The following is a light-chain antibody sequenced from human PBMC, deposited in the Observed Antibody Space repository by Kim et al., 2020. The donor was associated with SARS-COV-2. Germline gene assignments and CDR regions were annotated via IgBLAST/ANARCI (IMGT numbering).Light chain of an antibody. CDR1: DLGDKY. Sequence: SVSTGQTVSITCSGDDLGDKYVCWYHQKPGQSPVLVIYEDTKRPSGIPERFSGSNSGNTATLTISGTQTMDEADYYCQAWDSSTVVFGGGTQLTVL. CDR2: EDT. V-gene: IGLV3-1*01. J-gene: IGLJ3*02. CDR3: QAWDSSTVV.